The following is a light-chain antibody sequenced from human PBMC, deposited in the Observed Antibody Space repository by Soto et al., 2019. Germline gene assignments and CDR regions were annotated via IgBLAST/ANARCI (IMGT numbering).Light chain of an antibody. CDR1: SSDVGGYNY. Sequence: QSALTQPASVSGSPGQSITISCTGTSSDVGGYNYVSWYQQHPGKAPKLMIYDVSNRPSGVSNRFSGSKSGNTASLTISGFQAEDEADYYCSSYTSSGTLGVFGTGTRITVL. CDR3: SSYTSSGTLGV. V-gene: IGLV2-14*01. J-gene: IGLJ1*01. CDR2: DVS.